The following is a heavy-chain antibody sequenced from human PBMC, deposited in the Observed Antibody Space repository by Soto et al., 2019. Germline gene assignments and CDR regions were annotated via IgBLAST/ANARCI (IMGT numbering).Heavy chain of an antibody. CDR2: ITENGGST. CDR1: GFIFNNYA. CDR3: ARRADGSYRHVDY. V-gene: IGHV3-23*01. J-gene: IGHJ4*02. Sequence: EVQLLESGGGLVQPGGSLSLSCTAYGFIFNNYALRWFRQAPGEGLEWVSSITENGGSTYYADSVRARLTISRDNSKNTLYMQMNSLRAEDTAVYYCARRADGSYRHVDYWGQGTLVTVSS. D-gene: IGHD3-22*01.